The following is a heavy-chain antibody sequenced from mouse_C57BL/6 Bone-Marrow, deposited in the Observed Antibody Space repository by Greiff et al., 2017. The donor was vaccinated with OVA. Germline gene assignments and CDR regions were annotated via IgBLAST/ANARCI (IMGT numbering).Heavy chain of an antibody. CDR1: EYDFPYHD. CDR2: INSDGGST. J-gene: IGHJ1*03. V-gene: IGHV5-2*01. CDR3: ARHGGADWYFDV. Sequence: EVQVEESGGGLVQPGESLKLSCESNEYDFPYHDMSWVRKTPEQRLELVAAINSDGGSTYYPDTMERRFIISRDTTTKTLYLPMSSLRSEDTAVYYCARHGGADWYFDVWGTGTTVTVSS.